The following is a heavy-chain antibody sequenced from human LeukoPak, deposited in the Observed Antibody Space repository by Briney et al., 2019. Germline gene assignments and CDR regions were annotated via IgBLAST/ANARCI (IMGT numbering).Heavy chain of an antibody. CDR3: ARDLVGVRGVIRNDY. V-gene: IGHV1-18*04. J-gene: IGHJ4*02. D-gene: IGHD3-10*01. CDR2: INAYNGNT. Sequence: ASVKVSCKASGYTFTYYYMHWVRQASGQGLEWMGWINAYNGNTNYAQKLQGRVTMTTDTSTSTAYMELRSLRSDDTAVYYCARDLVGVRGVIRNDYWGQGTLVTVSS. CDR1: GYTFTYYY.